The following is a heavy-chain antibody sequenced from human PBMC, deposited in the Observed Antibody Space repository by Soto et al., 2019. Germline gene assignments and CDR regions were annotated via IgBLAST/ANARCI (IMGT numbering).Heavy chain of an antibody. D-gene: IGHD4-4*01. J-gene: IGHJ6*02. CDR2: IIPLFRTP. Sequence: QVQLVQSGAEMKEPGSSVKVSCKTSGGTFSSSAISWLRQAPGQGLEWMGGIIPLFRTPDYAQKFQGRVTIAADESTSTAYMKRSSMRSEDTAVYYCAGDNVRLQLGGNYYYILDVWGQGITITVSS. V-gene: IGHV1-69*12. CDR3: AGDNVRLQLGGNYYYILDV. CDR1: GGTFSSSA.